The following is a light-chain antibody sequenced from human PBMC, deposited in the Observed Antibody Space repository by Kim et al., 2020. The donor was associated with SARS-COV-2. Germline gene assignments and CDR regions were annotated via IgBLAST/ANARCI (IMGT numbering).Light chain of an antibody. J-gene: IGKJ4*01. CDR3: QQYAVLPT. CDR1: QGVSNY. Sequence: RSASLGERVTITCQASQGVSNYLNWYQHKPGKAPKLLIYDVSNLKTGVPSRFSGSGSGAHFTFTISSLQPEDIAVYYCQQYAVLPTFGGGTKLEI. V-gene: IGKV1-33*01. CDR2: DVS.